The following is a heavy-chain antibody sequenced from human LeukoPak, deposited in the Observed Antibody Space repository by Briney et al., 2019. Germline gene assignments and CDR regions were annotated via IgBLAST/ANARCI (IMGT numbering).Heavy chain of an antibody. Sequence: PSETLSLTCAVYGGSFSGYYWSWIRQPPGKGLEWIREINHSGSTNYNPSLKGRVTISVDTSKNQFSLKLSSVTAADTAVYYCARGGAYYYGSGSSDYWGQGTLVTVSS. CDR3: ARGGAYYYGSGSSDY. CDR2: INHSGST. J-gene: IGHJ4*02. V-gene: IGHV4-34*01. D-gene: IGHD3-10*01. CDR1: GGSFSGYY.